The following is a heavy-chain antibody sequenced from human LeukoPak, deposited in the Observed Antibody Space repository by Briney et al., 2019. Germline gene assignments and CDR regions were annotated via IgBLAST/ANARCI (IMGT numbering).Heavy chain of an antibody. D-gene: IGHD2-2*01. CDR1: GFSLSTSGVG. Sequence: SGPTLVNPTQTLTLTCTFSGFSLSTSGVGVGWIRQPPGKALEWLALIYWDDDKRYSPSLKSRLTITKATSKTQVVLTMTNMDPVDTATYYCAHSAWPYQYQLYFDYWGQGTLVTVSS. CDR2: IYWDDDK. V-gene: IGHV2-5*02. J-gene: IGHJ4*02. CDR3: AHSAWPYQYQLYFDY.